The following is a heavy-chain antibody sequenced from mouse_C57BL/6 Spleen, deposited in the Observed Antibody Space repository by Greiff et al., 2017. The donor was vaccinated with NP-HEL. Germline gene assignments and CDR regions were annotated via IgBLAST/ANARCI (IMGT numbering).Heavy chain of an antibody. Sequence: EVMLVESGGGLVKPGGSLKLSCAASGFTFSSYTMSWVRQTPEKRLEWVATISGGGGNTYYPDSVKGRFTISRDNAKNTLYLQMSSLRSEDTALYYCARQDYYGSSWYFDDWGTGTPVTVSS. CDR2: ISGGGGNT. D-gene: IGHD1-1*01. CDR3: ARQDYYGSSWYFDD. J-gene: IGHJ1*03. V-gene: IGHV5-9*01. CDR1: GFTFSSYT.